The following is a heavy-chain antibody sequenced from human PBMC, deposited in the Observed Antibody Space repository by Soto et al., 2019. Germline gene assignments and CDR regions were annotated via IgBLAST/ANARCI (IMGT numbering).Heavy chain of an antibody. CDR1: GGSISSGGYS. J-gene: IGHJ4*02. CDR2: MYHSGST. Sequence: PSETLSVTCAVAGGSISSGGYSWSWLRQPPGKGLEWIGYMYHSGSTYYNPSLKSRVTISIGRSKNQFSLKLSSVTAADTAAYYCARVPDYWGQGILVTVSS. D-gene: IGHD2-2*01. V-gene: IGHV4-30-2*01. CDR3: ARVPDY.